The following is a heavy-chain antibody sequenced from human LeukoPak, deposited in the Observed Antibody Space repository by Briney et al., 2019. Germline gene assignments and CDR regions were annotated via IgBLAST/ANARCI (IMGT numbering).Heavy chain of an antibody. D-gene: IGHD6-19*01. CDR3: ARGGHGYSSGWDNYFDY. Sequence: PSETLSLTCTVSGGPITSYYWSWIRQPAGKGLEWIGRIDTNGNTNYNPSLKSRVTMSVDTSKNQFSLKLSSVTAADTAVYYCARGGHGYSSGWDNYFDYWGQGTLVTVSS. V-gene: IGHV4-4*07. J-gene: IGHJ4*02. CDR2: IDTNGNT. CDR1: GGPITSYY.